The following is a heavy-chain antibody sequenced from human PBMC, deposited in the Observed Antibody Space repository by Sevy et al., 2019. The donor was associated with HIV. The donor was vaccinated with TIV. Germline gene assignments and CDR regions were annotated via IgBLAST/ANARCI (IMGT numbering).Heavy chain of an antibody. D-gene: IGHD1-20*01. J-gene: IGHJ6*02. V-gene: IGHV3-73*01. CDR1: GFTFSGSA. CDR2: IRSKANSYAT. CDR3: TGILGLTGTTGDYYYYGMDV. Sequence: GGSLRLSCAASGFTFSGSAMHWVRQASGKGLEWVGRIRSKANSYATAYAASVKGRFTISKDDSKNTAYLQMNSLKTEDTAVYYCTGILGLTGTTGDYYYYGMDVWGQGTTVTVSS.